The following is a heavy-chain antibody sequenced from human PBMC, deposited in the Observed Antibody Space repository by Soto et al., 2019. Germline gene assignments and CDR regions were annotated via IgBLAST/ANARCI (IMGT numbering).Heavy chain of an antibody. J-gene: IGHJ4*02. CDR1: GGTFSSYA. Sequence: QVQLVQSGAEVKKPGSSVKVSCKASGGTFSSYAISWVRQAPGQGLEWMGGIIPIFGTANYAQKFQGRVSTTPDVXTSTAYMELSSLRSEDTAVYYCARDRANWNQILVYWGQGTLVTVSS. V-gene: IGHV1-69*05. CDR2: IIPIFGTA. D-gene: IGHD1-20*01. CDR3: ARDRANWNQILVY.